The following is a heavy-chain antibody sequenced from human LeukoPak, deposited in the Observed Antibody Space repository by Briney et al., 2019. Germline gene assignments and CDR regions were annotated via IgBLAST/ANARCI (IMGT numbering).Heavy chain of an antibody. CDR2: ISSGSGTI. J-gene: IGHJ6*03. CDR3: AREFVLRYFEGYMDV. CDR1: GFTFSSYS. V-gene: IGHV3-48*01. D-gene: IGHD3-9*01. Sequence: GALRLSCAASGFTFSSYSMNWVRQAPGKGLEWLSYISSGSGTIYYADSVKGRFTISRDNAKNLLYLQMNRLRAEDTAVYYCAREFVLRYFEGYMDVWGKETTVTVSS.